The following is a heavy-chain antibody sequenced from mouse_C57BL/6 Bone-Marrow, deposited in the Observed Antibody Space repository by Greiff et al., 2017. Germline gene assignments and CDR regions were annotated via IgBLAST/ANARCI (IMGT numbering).Heavy chain of an antibody. CDR1: GYSFTGYY. D-gene: IGHD2-3*01. V-gene: IGHV1-42*01. J-gene: IGHJ3*01. CDR2: LNTSTGGT. Sequence: VQLQQSGPELVKPGASVTISCKASGYSFTGYYMNWVKQSPEKSLEWIGELNTSTGGTTYNQKFKAKATLTVDKSSSTAYMQLKSLTSEDSAVYYCARNRWLTFAYWGRGTLVTVSA. CDR3: ARNRWLTFAY.